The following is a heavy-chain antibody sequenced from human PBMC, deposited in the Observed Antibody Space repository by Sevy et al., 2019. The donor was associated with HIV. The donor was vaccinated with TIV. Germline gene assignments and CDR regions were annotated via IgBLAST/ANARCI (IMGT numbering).Heavy chain of an antibody. Sequence: GESLKISCKGSGYIFTNYWIAWVRQMPGKGLEWMGIIYPADSDIRYSPSFQGQVTISADMSFSTAYLQWSNLKASDSAMYYCARHQGGIAVPSAMDVWGQGTTVTVSS. CDR1: GYIFTNYW. CDR3: ARHQGGIAVPSAMDV. V-gene: IGHV5-51*01. J-gene: IGHJ6*02. CDR2: IYPADSDI. D-gene: IGHD6-19*01.